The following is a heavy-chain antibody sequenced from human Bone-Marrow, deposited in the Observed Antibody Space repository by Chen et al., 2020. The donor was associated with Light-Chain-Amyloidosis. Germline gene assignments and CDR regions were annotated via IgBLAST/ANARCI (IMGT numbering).Heavy chain of an antibody. J-gene: IGHJ4*02. CDR1: GFTFTTYA. CDR3: ARVDFWTGYHSTFDY. D-gene: IGHD3-3*01. Sequence: QVQLVQSGSELKKPGASVKISCKASGFTFTTYAMTWVRQAPGQGLEWMGWINTQTGHPTYAQGFTGRFVFSLDTSVSTASLHISSLKAEDTAVYYCARVDFWTGYHSTFDYWGQGTLVTVSS. CDR2: INTQTGHP. V-gene: IGHV7-4-1*02.